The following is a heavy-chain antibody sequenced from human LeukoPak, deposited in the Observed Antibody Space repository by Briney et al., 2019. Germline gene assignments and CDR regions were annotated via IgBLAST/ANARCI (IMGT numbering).Heavy chain of an antibody. D-gene: IGHD1-26*01. CDR3: ARSRIVGSAGPFDY. CDR1: GGTFSSYA. J-gene: IGHJ4*02. CDR2: IIPILGIA. V-gene: IGHV1-69*04. Sequence: SVKVFCKASGGTFSSYAISWVRQAPGQGLEWMGRIIPILGIANYAQKFQGRVTITADKSTSTAYMELSSLRSEDTAVYYCARSRIVGSAGPFDYWGQGTLVTVSS.